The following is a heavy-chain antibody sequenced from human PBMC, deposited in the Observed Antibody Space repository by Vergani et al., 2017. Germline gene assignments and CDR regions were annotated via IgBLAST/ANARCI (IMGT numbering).Heavy chain of an antibody. D-gene: IGHD3-10*01. J-gene: IGHJ6*03. CDR2: IYYSGST. Sequence: QLQLQESGPGLVKPSETLSLTCTVSGGSISSSSYYWGWIRQPPGKGLEWIGSIYYSGSTYYNPSLKSRVTISVDTSKNQFSLKLSSVTAADTAVYYCALSSPYGSGRSYYYYYYMDVWGKGTTVTVSS. CDR1: GGSISSSSYY. V-gene: IGHV4-39*01. CDR3: ALSSPYGSGRSYYYYYYMDV.